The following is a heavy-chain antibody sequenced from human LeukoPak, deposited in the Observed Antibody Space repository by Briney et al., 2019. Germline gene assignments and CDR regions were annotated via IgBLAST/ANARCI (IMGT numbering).Heavy chain of an antibody. V-gene: IGHV3-30-3*01. CDR2: ISYDGSNK. Sequence: GGSLRLSCAASGFTFSSYAMHWVRQAPGKGLEWVAVISYDGSNKYYADSVKGRSTISRDNSKNTLYLQMNSLRAEDTAVYYCATSLRKSYWGQGTLVTVSS. J-gene: IGHJ4*02. CDR1: GFTFSSYA. CDR3: ATSLRKSY.